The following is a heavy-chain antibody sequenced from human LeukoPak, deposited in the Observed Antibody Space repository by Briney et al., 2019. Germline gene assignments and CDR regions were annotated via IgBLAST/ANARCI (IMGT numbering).Heavy chain of an antibody. D-gene: IGHD3-22*01. J-gene: IGHJ1*01. Sequence: PSVWLSCKASGYTLTGYYMHSVRQAPGQGLEWMVWITPNSGGTNYAQKFQRRVTMTRDTSISTAYMELSRLRSDDTAVYYCAREDLYYYDSSGSEYFQHWGEGTLVTVSS. CDR1: GYTLTGYY. V-gene: IGHV1-2*02. CDR2: ITPNSGGT. CDR3: AREDLYYYDSSGSEYFQH.